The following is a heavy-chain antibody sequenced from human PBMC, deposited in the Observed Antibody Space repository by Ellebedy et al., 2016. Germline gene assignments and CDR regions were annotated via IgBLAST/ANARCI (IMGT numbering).Heavy chain of an antibody. Sequence: GESLKISXAASGFTFSSYAMSWVRQAPGKGLEWVSAISGSGGSTYYADSVKGRFTISRDNSKNTLYLQMNSLRAEDTAVYYCAKDSIAYDYYDSSGEDYWGQGTLVTVSS. CDR1: GFTFSSYA. J-gene: IGHJ4*02. CDR3: AKDSIAYDYYDSSGEDY. V-gene: IGHV3-23*01. D-gene: IGHD3-22*01. CDR2: ISGSGGST.